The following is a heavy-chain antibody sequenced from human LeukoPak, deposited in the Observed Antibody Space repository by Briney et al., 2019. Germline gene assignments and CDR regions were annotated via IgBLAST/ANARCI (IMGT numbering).Heavy chain of an antibody. D-gene: IGHD6-6*01. J-gene: IGHJ3*02. CDR3: ARDRRYSSSWYDAFDI. CDR2: IFHGGNT. Sequence: SETLSLTCAVYGGSFSGYYWNWIRQSPGKGLEWIGYIFHGGNTYYNPSFKSRVTISLDRSKNQFSLKLSSVTAADTAVYYCARDRRYSSSWYDAFDIWGQGTMVTVSS. CDR1: GGSFSGYY. V-gene: IGHV4-34*12.